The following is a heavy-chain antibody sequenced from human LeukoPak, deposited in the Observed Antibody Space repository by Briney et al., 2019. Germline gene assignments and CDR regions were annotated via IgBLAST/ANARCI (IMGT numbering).Heavy chain of an antibody. Sequence: PGGSLRLSCAASGFTVSSNYMSWFRQAPVKGLEWVSVIYSGGSTYYSDSVEGRFTISRDNSKNTRYLQMNSLRAEDAAVYYCAGGSSSWDYWGQGTLVTVSS. V-gene: IGHV3-66*01. CDR1: GFTVSSNY. CDR3: AGGSSSWDY. CDR2: IYSGGST. J-gene: IGHJ4*02. D-gene: IGHD6-13*01.